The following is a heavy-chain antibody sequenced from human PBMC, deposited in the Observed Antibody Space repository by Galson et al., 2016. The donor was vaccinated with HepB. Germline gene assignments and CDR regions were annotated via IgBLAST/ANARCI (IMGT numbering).Heavy chain of an antibody. CDR3: VKDPHFYYGMDV. D-gene: IGHD3-3*02. CDR1: GFTLSSSA. Sequence: SLRLSCAASGFTLSSSAMSWVRQAPGKGLEWVSAIHNDGGSTYYADSVKGRFTISRDNSKNTLYLQMSSLRVEDTAVYYCVKDPHFYYGMDVWGQGTTVTVAS. J-gene: IGHJ6*02. V-gene: IGHV3-23*01. CDR2: IHNDGGST.